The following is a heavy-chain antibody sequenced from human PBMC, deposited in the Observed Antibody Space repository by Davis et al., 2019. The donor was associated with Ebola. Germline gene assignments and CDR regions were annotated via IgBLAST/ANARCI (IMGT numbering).Heavy chain of an antibody. Sequence: GESLKISCAASGFTFSSYWMSWVRQAPGKGLEWVANIKQDGSEKYYVDSVKGRFTISRDNAKNSLYLQMNSLRAEDTAVYYCARGPFRYYYDSSGYGIQYGMDVWGQGTTVTVSS. CDR1: GFTFSSYW. J-gene: IGHJ6*02. V-gene: IGHV3-7*04. D-gene: IGHD3-22*01. CDR3: ARGPFRYYYDSSGYGIQYGMDV. CDR2: IKQDGSEK.